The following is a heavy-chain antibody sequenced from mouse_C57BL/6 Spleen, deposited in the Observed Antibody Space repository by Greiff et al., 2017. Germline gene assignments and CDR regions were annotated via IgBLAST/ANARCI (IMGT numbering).Heavy chain of an antibody. D-gene: IGHD3-2*02. CDR1: GYTFTSYW. V-gene: IGHV1-55*01. CDR2: IYPGSGST. CDR3: ARGTAQATLAWFAY. Sequence: QVQLQQPGAELVKPGASVKMSCKASGYTFTSYWITWVKQRPGQGLEWIGDIYPGSGSTNYNEKFKSKATLTVDTSSSTAYMQLSSLTSEDSAVXYCARGTAQATLAWFAYWGQGTLVTVSA. J-gene: IGHJ3*01.